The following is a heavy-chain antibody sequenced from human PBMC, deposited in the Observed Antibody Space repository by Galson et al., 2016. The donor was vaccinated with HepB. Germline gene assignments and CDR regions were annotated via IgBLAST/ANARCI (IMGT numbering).Heavy chain of an antibody. CDR3: TRRDTTIVRGCDN. V-gene: IGHV3-73*01. D-gene: IGHD5-18*01. J-gene: IGHJ4*02. CDR1: GFTFSGST. CDR2: ISSKANSDAT. Sequence: SLRLSCAASGFTFSGSTIHWVRHPSGKGLEWIGRISSKANSDATAYDASVIGRFTISRDDSKNTSYLQMNSLKSEDTAIYYCTRRDTTIVRGCDNWGQGTLVTVSS.